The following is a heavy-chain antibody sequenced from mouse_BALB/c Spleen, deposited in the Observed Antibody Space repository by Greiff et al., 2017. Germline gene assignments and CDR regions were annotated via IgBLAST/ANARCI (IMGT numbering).Heavy chain of an antibody. CDR1: GFTFSSYT. CDR3: ARGGYDYVWFVY. V-gene: IGHV5-12-2*01. J-gene: IGHJ3*01. CDR2: ISNGGGST. D-gene: IGHD2-4*01. Sequence: EVQLVESGGGLVQPGGSLKLSCAASGFTFSSYTMSWVRQTPEKRLEWVAYISNGGGSTYYPDTVKGRFTISRDNAKNTLYLQMSSLKSEDTAMYYCARGGYDYVWFVYWGQGTLVTVSA.